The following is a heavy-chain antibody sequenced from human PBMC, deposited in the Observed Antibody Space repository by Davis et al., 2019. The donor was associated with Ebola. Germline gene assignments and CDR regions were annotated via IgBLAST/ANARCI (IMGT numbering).Heavy chain of an antibody. D-gene: IGHD4-11*01. V-gene: IGHV3-23*01. CDR2: ISGSGGST. J-gene: IGHJ4*02. Sequence: GESLKIPCAASGFTFSSYSMNWVRQAPGKGLEWVSAISGSGGSTYHADSVKGRFTISRDNSKNTLYLQMNSLRAEDTAVYYCAKLNTVTTWPVVGYWGQGTLVTVSS. CDR3: AKLNTVTTWPVVGY. CDR1: GFTFSSYS.